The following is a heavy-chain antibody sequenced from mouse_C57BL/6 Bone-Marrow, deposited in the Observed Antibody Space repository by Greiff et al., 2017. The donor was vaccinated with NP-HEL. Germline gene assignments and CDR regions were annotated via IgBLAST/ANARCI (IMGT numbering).Heavy chain of an antibody. CDR2: IYPGDGDT. D-gene: IGHD1-1*01. CDR1: GYAFSSSW. V-gene: IGHV1-82*01. CDR3: ALYYVSSYVLYFDY. J-gene: IGHJ2*01. Sequence: QVQLQQSGPELVKPGASVKISCKASGYAFSSSWMNWVKQRPGKGLEWIGRIYPGDGDTNYNGKFKGKATLTADKSSSTAYMQLSSLTSEDSAVYFCALYYVSSYVLYFDYWGQGTTLTVSS.